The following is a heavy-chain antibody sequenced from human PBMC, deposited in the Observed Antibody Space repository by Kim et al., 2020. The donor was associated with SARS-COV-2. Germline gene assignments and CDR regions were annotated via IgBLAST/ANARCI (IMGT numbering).Heavy chain of an antibody. V-gene: IGHV3-30-3*01. CDR2: ISYDGGNK. CDR3: ARDQYPRSSYGPIDY. Sequence: GGSLRLSCAASGFIFSNFAMYWVRQTPGRGLEWMATISYDGGNKYYADSVKGRLTISRDNSKNTLFLQMNSLRTEDAALYFCARDQYPRSSYGPIDYWGRGTLVTVSS. D-gene: IGHD2-2*02. CDR1: GFIFSNFA. J-gene: IGHJ4*02.